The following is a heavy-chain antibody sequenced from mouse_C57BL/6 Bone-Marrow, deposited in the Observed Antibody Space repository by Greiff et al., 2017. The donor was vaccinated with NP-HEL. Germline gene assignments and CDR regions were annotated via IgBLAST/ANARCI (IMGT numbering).Heavy chain of an antibody. CDR2: IYPRSGNT. Sequence: VQLQQSGAELARPGASVKLSCKASGYTFTSYGISWVKQSTGQGLEWIGEIYPRSGNTYYNEKFKGKATLTADKSSSTAYMELRSLTSEDSAVYFCARTTTVVAKRGGYFDYWGQGTTLTVSS. CDR3: ARTTTVVAKRGGYFDY. D-gene: IGHD1-1*01. V-gene: IGHV1-81*01. CDR1: GYTFTSYG. J-gene: IGHJ2*01.